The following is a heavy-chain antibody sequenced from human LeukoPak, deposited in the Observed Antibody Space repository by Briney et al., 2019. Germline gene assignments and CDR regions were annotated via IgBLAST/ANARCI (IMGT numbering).Heavy chain of an antibody. V-gene: IGHV3-23*01. Sequence: GGSLRLSCAASGFSFSNYGMNWVRQAPGKGLEWVSTISGSDGSTYYADSVTGRFTISRDNSKNTLYLQMNSLRAEDTAVYYCAKSAGDSSGWYYFDYWGQGTLVTVSS. CDR2: ISGSDGST. J-gene: IGHJ4*02. D-gene: IGHD6-19*01. CDR3: AKSAGDSSGWYYFDY. CDR1: GFSFSNYG.